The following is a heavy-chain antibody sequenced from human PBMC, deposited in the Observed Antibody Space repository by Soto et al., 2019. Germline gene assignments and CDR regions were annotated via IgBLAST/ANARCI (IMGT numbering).Heavy chain of an antibody. V-gene: IGHV3-48*03. J-gene: IGHJ6*02. Sequence: PXESLRLSCVASGFGFKNYEMNWVRQAPGKGLEWISYISNSGNTIYVADSMRGRFTISRDNAKNSLFLQMNSLRADGTAVYYCARDIDNRDYYYGLDVWGQGTTVTVSS. CDR2: ISNSGNTI. D-gene: IGHD1-20*01. CDR3: ARDIDNRDYYYGLDV. CDR1: GFGFKNYE.